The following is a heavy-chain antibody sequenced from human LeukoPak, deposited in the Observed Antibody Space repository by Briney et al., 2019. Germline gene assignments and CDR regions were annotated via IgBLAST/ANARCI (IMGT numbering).Heavy chain of an antibody. Sequence: ASVKVSCKASGYPFTGYDMNWVRQATGQGLEWMGWMNPNSGSTGYAQKFQGRVTMTRNTSISTAYMELSSLRSEDTAVYYCARGLTDIVVVPAAMGGGSWFDPWGQGTLVTVSS. J-gene: IGHJ5*02. CDR2: MNPNSGST. CDR3: ARGLTDIVVVPAAMGGGSWFDP. V-gene: IGHV1-8*01. D-gene: IGHD2-2*01. CDR1: GYPFTGYD.